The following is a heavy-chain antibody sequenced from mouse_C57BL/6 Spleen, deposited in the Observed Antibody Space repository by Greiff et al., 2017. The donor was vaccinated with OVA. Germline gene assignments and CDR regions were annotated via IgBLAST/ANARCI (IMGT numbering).Heavy chain of an antibody. J-gene: IGHJ2*01. V-gene: IGHV1-26*01. Sequence: EVKLQQSGPELVKPGASVKISCKASGYTFTDYYMNWVKQSHGKSLEWIGDINPNNGGTSYNQKFKGKATLTVDKSSSTAYMELRSLTSEDSAVYYCAREDYYGNYFDYWGQGTTLTVSS. D-gene: IGHD1-1*01. CDR1: GYTFTDYY. CDR3: AREDYYGNYFDY. CDR2: INPNNGGT.